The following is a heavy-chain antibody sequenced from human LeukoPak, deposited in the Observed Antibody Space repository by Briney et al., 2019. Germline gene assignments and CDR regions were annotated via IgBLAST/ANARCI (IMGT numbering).Heavy chain of an antibody. CDR3: ARAASYYDSWFYFDY. CDR1: GYTFTGYY. CDR2: INPNSGGT. D-gene: IGHD3-22*01. Sequence: ASVKVSCKASGYTFTGYYMHWVRQAPGQGLEWMGWINPNSGGTNYAQKFQGRVTMTRDTSISTAYMELSRLRSDDTAVYYCARAASYYDSWFYFDYWGQGTLVTVSS. V-gene: IGHV1-2*02. J-gene: IGHJ4*02.